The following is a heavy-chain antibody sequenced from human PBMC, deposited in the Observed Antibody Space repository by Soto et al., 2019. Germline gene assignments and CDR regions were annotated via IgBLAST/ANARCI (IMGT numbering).Heavy chain of an antibody. CDR3: AREGVAPYYYYGMDV. D-gene: IGHD5-12*01. CDR2: ISTYNGDT. J-gene: IGHJ6*02. Sequence: APVKVSCKASGYTFTRSGISWVRQAPGQGLEWMGWISTYNGDTNYAQTFQGRVTMTTDTSTSTVHMEVRSLRSGDTAVYYCAREGVAPYYYYGMDVWGQGTPVTVSS. CDR1: GYTFTRSG. V-gene: IGHV1-18*01.